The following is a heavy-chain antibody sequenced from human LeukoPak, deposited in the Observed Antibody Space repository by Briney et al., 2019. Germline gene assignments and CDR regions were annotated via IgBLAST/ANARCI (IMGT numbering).Heavy chain of an antibody. CDR1: GFTFGDYA. Sequence: GGSLRLSCTASGFTFGDYAMSWVRQAPGKGLEWVSGINWNGGSTGYADSVKGRFTISRDNAKNSLYLQMNSLRAEDTALYYCARGIAAAGSDYWGQGTLVTVSS. V-gene: IGHV3-20*04. J-gene: IGHJ4*02. CDR3: ARGIAAAGSDY. D-gene: IGHD6-13*01. CDR2: INWNGGST.